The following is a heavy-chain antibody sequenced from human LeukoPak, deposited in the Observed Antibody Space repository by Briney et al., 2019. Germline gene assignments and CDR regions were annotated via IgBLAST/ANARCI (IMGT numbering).Heavy chain of an antibody. J-gene: IGHJ4*02. V-gene: IGHV3-53*01. D-gene: IGHD3-10*01. CDR1: GFTVSSNY. CDR2: IYSGGST. Sequence: GGSLRLSCAASGFTVSSNYMSWVRQAPGKGLEWVSVIYSGGSTYYADSVKGRFTISRDNAKNSLYLQMNSLRAEDTAVYYCARDLSGWFGEWRGYYFDYWGQGTLVTVSS. CDR3: ARDLSGWFGEWRGYYFDY.